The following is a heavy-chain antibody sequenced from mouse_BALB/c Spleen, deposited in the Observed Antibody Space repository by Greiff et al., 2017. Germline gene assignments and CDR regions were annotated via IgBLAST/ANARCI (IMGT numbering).Heavy chain of an antibody. J-gene: IGHJ1*01. V-gene: IGHV2-6-7*01. CDR3: ARSKSLLRLRGYFDV. CDR2: IWGDGST. Sequence: QVQLKESGPGLVAPSQSLSITCTVSGFSLTSYGVNWVRQPPGKGLEWLGMIWGDGSTDYNSALKSRLSISKDNSKSQVFLKMNSLQTDDTARYYCARSKSLLRLRGYFDVWGAGTTVTVSS. CDR1: GFSLTSYG. D-gene: IGHD1-2*01.